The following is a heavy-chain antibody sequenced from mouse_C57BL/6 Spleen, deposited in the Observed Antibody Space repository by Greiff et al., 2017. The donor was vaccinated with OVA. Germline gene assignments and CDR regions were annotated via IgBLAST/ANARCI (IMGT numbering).Heavy chain of an antibody. Sequence: EVNLVESGEGLVKPGGSLKLSCAASGFTFSSYAMSWVRQTPEKRLEWVAYISSGGDYIYYADTVKGRFTISRDNARNTLYLQMSSLKSEDTAMYYCTRRRDSWFAYWGQGTLVTVSA. J-gene: IGHJ3*01. V-gene: IGHV5S21*01. CDR1: GFTFSSYA. CDR2: ISSGGDYI. CDR3: TRRRDSWFAY.